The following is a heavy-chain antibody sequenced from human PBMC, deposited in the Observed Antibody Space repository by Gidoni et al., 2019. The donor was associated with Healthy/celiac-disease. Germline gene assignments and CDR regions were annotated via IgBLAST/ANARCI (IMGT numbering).Heavy chain of an antibody. Sequence: EVQLVASGGGRVKPGGSLRRSCAASVVTFRSYSMNWVRQAPGKGLEWFSSISRSSSYIYYADSVKGRFTISRDNAKNSLYLQINSLIAEDTAVYYCARDKKAVGATNWFDPWGQGTLVTVSS. CDR3: ARDKKAVGATNWFDP. J-gene: IGHJ5*02. D-gene: IGHD1-26*01. CDR1: VVTFRSYS. CDR2: ISRSSSYI. V-gene: IGHV3-21*01.